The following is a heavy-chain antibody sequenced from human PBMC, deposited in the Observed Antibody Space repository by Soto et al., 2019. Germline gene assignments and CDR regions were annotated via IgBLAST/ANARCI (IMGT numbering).Heavy chain of an antibody. CDR2: INPNSGGT. J-gene: IGHJ6*02. V-gene: IGHV1-2*04. Sequence: ASVKVSCKASGYTFTGYYMHWVRQAPGQGLEWMGWINPNSGGTNYAQKFQGWVTMTRDTSISTAYMELSRLRSDDTAVYYCARGAVAGRYYYYGMDVWGQGTTVTVSS. D-gene: IGHD6-19*01. CDR1: GYTFTGYY. CDR3: ARGAVAGRYYYYGMDV.